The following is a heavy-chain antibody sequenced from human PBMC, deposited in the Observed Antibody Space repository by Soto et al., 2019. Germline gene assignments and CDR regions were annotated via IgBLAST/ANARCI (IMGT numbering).Heavy chain of an antibody. CDR3: ARGATVTQFDY. CDR2: GSYSGTT. D-gene: IGHD4-17*01. J-gene: IGHJ4*02. CDR1: GVSVSSGSFY. Sequence: SETLSLTCTVSGVSVSSGSFYWAWIRQPPGKGLEWIGFGSYSGTTNYKPSLKSRVTISVDTSRSQISLKVSSLTAADTAVYYCARGATVTQFDYWGRGALVTVSS. V-gene: IGHV4-61*01.